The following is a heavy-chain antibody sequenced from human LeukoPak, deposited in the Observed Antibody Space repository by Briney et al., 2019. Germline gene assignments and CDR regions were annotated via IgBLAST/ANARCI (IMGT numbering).Heavy chain of an antibody. CDR1: GYTFTGYY. J-gene: IGHJ4*02. Sequence: ASVKVSCKASGYTFTGYYMHWVRQAPGQGLEWMGWINPNSGGTSYAQKFQGRVTLTSDTSISTVYMELSRLRSDDTAVYYRAREWDSSSWYDYWGQGSLVTVSS. V-gene: IGHV1-2*02. CDR2: INPNSGGT. CDR3: AREWDSSSWYDY. D-gene: IGHD6-13*01.